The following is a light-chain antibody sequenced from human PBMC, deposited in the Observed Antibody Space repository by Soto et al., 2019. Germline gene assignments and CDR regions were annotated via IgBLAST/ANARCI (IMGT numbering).Light chain of an antibody. Sequence: IVLAQSPATLSLSPGERATLSCRASQSVGDNLAWYQQRPGQAPRLLIYHASNRATGIPVRFSGTGSGTDFTLTISSLESEDFAMYYCQQRSNWPLTFGGGTKVDIK. CDR3: QQRSNWPLT. V-gene: IGKV3-11*01. CDR2: HAS. J-gene: IGKJ4*01. CDR1: QSVGDN.